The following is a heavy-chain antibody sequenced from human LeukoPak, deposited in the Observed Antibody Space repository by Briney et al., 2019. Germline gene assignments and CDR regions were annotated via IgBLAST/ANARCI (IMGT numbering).Heavy chain of an antibody. J-gene: IGHJ5*02. CDR2: ISAYNGNT. CDR3: ARVSIAVASTDWFDP. D-gene: IGHD6-19*01. Sequence: AASVKVSCKASGYTFTSYGISWVRQAPGQGLEWMGWISAYNGNTNYAQKLQGRVTMTTDTSTSTAYMELRSLRSDDTAVYYCARVSIAVASTDWFDPWGQGTLVTVSS. V-gene: IGHV1-18*01. CDR1: GYTFTSYG.